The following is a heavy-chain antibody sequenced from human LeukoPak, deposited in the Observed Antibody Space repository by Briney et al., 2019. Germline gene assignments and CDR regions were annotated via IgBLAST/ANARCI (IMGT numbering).Heavy chain of an antibody. CDR3: ATGTYCSGGSCYGPRTFQH. V-gene: IGHV1-24*01. Sequence: RASVKLSCKVSGYTITELSMHWVRQAPGKGLEWMGGFDPEDGETIYAQKFQGRVTMTEDTSTDTAYMELSSLRSEDTAVYYCATGTYCSGGSCYGPRTFQHWGQGTLVTVSS. CDR2: FDPEDGET. CDR1: GYTITELS. J-gene: IGHJ1*01. D-gene: IGHD2-15*01.